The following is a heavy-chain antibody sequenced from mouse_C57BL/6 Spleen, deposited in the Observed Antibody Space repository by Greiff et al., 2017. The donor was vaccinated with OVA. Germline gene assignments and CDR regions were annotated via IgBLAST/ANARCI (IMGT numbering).Heavy chain of an antibody. CDR2: IYWDDDK. CDR1: GFSLSTSGMG. CDR3: ARRALYGNYDAMDY. V-gene: IGHV8-12*01. J-gene: IGHJ4*01. D-gene: IGHD2-1*01. Sequence: QVTLKVCGPGILQSSQTLSLTCSFSGFSLSTSGMGVSWIRQPSGKGLEWLAHIYWDDDKRYNPSLKSRLTISKDTSRNQVFLKITSVDTADTATYYCARRALYGNYDAMDYWGQGTSVTVSS.